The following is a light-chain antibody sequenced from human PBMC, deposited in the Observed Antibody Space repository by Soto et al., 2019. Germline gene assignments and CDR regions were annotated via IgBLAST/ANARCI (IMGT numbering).Light chain of an antibody. J-gene: IGLJ2*01. Sequence: QSVLTQPPSVSAAPGQKVTISCSGSSSNIGKNYVSWYQRLPGTAPKLLIYDNNERSSWIPDRFSGSKSGTSATLGIAGLQTGDEADYYCGTWDTSLSAVVFGGGTKLTVL. CDR1: SSNIGKNY. CDR3: GTWDTSLSAVV. CDR2: DNN. V-gene: IGLV1-51*01.